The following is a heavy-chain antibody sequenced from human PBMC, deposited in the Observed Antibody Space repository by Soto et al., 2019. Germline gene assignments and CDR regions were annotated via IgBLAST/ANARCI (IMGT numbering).Heavy chain of an antibody. D-gene: IGHD2-15*01. CDR2: INHSGST. V-gene: IGHV4-34*01. CDR1: GGSFSGYY. J-gene: IGHJ3*02. Sequence: PSETLSLTCAVYGGSFSGYYWSWIRQPPGKGLEWIGEINHSGSTNYNPSLKSRVTISVDTSKNQFSLKLSSVTAADTAVYYWARGGVIVVVVAAPVFDIWGKGTMVPVS. CDR3: ARGGVIVVVVAAPVFDI.